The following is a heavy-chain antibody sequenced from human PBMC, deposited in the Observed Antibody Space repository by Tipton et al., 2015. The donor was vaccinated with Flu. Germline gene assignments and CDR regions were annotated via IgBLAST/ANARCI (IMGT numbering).Heavy chain of an antibody. D-gene: IGHD3-22*01. Sequence: TLSLTCAVYGGSFSGYYWSWIRQPPGKGLEWIGEINHSGSTNYNPSLKSRVTISVDTSKNQFSLKLSSVTAADTAVYYCARVNQYYYDSSGYYPADYWGQGTLVTVSS. J-gene: IGHJ4*02. V-gene: IGHV4-34*01. CDR2: INHSGST. CDR1: GGSFSGYY. CDR3: ARVNQYYYDSSGYYPADY.